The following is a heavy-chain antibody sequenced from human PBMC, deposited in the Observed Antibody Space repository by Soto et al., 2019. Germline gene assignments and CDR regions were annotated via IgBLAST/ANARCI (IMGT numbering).Heavy chain of an antibody. CDR2: IRWNSGNI. J-gene: IGHJ4*02. V-gene: IGHV3-9*01. CDR1: GFSFDDYA. D-gene: IGHD4-17*01. CDR3: AIFRTVTTPFDY. Sequence: EVQLVESGGGLVQPGRSLRLSCVASGFSFDDYAMHWVRQAPGKGLEWVSGIRWNSGNIGYADSVKGRFTISRDNAKSSLHLQMNSLRTEDTALYYCAIFRTVTTPFDYWGQGTLVTVSS.